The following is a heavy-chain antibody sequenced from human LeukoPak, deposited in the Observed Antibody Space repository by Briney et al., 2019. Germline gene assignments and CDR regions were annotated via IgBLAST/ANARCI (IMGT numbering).Heavy chain of an antibody. CDR1: GYTFTSYY. J-gene: IGHJ4*02. CDR2: INPSGGST. V-gene: IGHV1-46*01. CDR3: ARVLDSGYPVWDC. Sequence: ASVKVSCKASGYTFTSYYMHWVRQAPGQGLEWMGIINPSGGSTSYAQKFQGRVTMTRDTSTSTVYMELSRLRSDDTAVYYCARVLDSGYPVWDCWGQGTLVTVSS. D-gene: IGHD5-12*01.